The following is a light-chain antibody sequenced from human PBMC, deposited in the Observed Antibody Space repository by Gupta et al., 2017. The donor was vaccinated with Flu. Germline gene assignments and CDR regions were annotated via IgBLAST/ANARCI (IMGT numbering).Light chain of an antibody. Sequence: DIVMTQSPDSLAVSLGERATINCKSSRSVLYTSNNKNYLAWLQQKPGQPPKVLIYWASTRESGVPDRFSGSGSGTDFTLTISGLQAEDVAGYYCQQYFNSPWTFGQGTKVEIK. V-gene: IGKV4-1*01. CDR1: RSVLYTSNNKNY. CDR3: QQYFNSPWT. J-gene: IGKJ1*01. CDR2: WAS.